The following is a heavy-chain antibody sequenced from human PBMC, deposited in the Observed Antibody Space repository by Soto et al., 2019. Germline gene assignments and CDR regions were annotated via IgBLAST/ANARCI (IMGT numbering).Heavy chain of an antibody. V-gene: IGHV1-69*06. Sequence: QVQLVQSGAEVKKPGSSVKVSCKASGGTFSSYAISWVRQAPGQGLEWMGGFIPIFGTANYAQKFQGRVTMTADKTTSTAYMELSSLRSEDTAVYYCARDMRLVGGWFNWFDPWGKGTLVTVSS. J-gene: IGHJ5*02. CDR2: FIPIFGTA. D-gene: IGHD6-19*01. CDR1: GGTFSSYA. CDR3: ARDMRLVGGWFNWFDP.